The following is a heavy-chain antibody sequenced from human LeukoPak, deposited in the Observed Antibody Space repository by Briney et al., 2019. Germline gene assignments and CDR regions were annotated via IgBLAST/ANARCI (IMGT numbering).Heavy chain of an antibody. CDR2: IYYRGST. D-gene: IGHD3-10*01. CDR3: ARVGVSHDAFDI. CDR1: GGSFSGYY. V-gene: IGHV4-59*01. J-gene: IGHJ3*02. Sequence: SETLSLTCAVYGGSFSGYYWSWIRQPPGKGLEWMGYIYYRGSTNYNPSLKSRVTISVDTSKNQFSLKLSSVTAADTAVYYCARVGVSHDAFDIWGQGTMVTVSS.